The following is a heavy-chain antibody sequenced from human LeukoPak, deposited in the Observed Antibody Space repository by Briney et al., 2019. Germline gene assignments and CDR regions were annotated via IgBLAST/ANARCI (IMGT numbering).Heavy chain of an antibody. V-gene: IGHV3-7*01. CDR1: GFTFSSSW. CDR2: IKEDGSEK. CDR3: ARDQRASPAAADY. Sequence: GGSLRLSCAASGFTFSSSWMTWVRQAPGKGLEWVANIKEDGSEKYYVDSVEGRFTISRDNAKNSLYLQMNSLRAEDTAVYYCARDQRASPAAADYWGQGTLVTVSS. J-gene: IGHJ4*02. D-gene: IGHD2-15*01.